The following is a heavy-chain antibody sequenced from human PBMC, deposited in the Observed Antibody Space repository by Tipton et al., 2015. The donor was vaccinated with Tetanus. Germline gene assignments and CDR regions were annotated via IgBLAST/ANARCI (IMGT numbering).Heavy chain of an antibody. CDR2: ISNTGIHT. D-gene: IGHD3-9*01. CDR1: GFTFSDYY. V-gene: IGHV3-11*01. J-gene: IGHJ4*02. CDR3: ARDRSFDVMTSRLGY. Sequence: SLRLSCAASGFTFSDYYMNWVSQTPGRGLEWVSYISNTGIHTYYADSVEGRFTISRDNAKNSLYLQMDNLSVEDTAVYYCARDRSFDVMTSRLGYWGQGTLVTVSS.